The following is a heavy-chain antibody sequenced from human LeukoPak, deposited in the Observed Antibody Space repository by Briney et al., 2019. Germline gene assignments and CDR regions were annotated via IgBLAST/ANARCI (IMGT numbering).Heavy chain of an antibody. Sequence: ASVKVSCKASGYTFTRYDINWVRQATGQGLEWMGWMNPNSGNTGYAQKFQGRVTMTRNTSISTAYMELSSLRSEDTAVYYCARAPSMVRGETRKNWFDPWGQGTLVTVSS. D-gene: IGHD3-10*01. CDR2: MNPNSGNT. CDR1: GYTFTRYD. V-gene: IGHV1-8*01. CDR3: ARAPSMVRGETRKNWFDP. J-gene: IGHJ5*02.